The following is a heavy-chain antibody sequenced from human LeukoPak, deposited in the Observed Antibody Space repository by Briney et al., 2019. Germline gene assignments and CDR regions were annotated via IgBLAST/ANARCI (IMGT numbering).Heavy chain of an antibody. CDR3: ARGLPASPHREYYGMDV. CDR1: GYTFTSYG. CDR2: ISAYNGNT. Sequence: ASVKVSCKASGYTFTSYGISWVRQAPGQGLEWMGWISAYNGNTNYAQKLQGRVTMTTDTSTSTAYMELRSLRSDDTAVYYCARGLPASPHREYYGMDVWGQGTTVTVSS. D-gene: IGHD2-15*01. V-gene: IGHV1-18*01. J-gene: IGHJ6*02.